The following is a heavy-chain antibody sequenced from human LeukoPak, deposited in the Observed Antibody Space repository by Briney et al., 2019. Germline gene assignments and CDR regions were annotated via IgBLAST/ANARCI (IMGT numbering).Heavy chain of an antibody. CDR3: ARLKDAVTIFDC. Sequence: PGGSLRLSCIASGFTFSNYWMSWVCQAPGKGLEWVASIKEEGSERYYVGSVRGGFTISRENTKNSLFVQMSSLRAEDTAVYYCARLKDAVTIFDCWGQGILVTVSS. CDR2: IKEEGSER. V-gene: IGHV3-7*01. J-gene: IGHJ5*01. D-gene: IGHD4-17*01. CDR1: GFTFSNYW.